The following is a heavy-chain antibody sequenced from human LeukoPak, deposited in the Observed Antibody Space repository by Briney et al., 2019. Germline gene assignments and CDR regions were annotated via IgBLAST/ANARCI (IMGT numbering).Heavy chain of an antibody. CDR1: GFTFSNYA. J-gene: IGHJ6*03. CDR3: AKSWGYTRPYYNYMDV. Sequence: GGSLRLSCAASGFTFSNYAMSWVRQAPGKGLEWVSIIGYRGGSIYYAYSVQGRFTISRDNSKNTLSLQMNGLRPEDTVVYYCAKSWGYTRPYYNYMDVWGKGTTVTVSS. D-gene: IGHD3-16*02. CDR2: IGYRGGSI. V-gene: IGHV3-23*01.